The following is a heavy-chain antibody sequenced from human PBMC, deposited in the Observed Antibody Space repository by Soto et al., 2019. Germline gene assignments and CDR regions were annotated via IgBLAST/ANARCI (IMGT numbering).Heavy chain of an antibody. V-gene: IGHV1-69*01. Sequence: QVQLVQSGAEVRMPGSSVKVSCKASGGTFSTYPINWVRQAPGQGLEWMGGIIPLFGTNYAQKFKGRVTITADESTSTAYMELSSLRAEDAAVYYCARGATHGSSWYFWFDPWGQGTLVTVSS. CDR2: IIPLFGT. CDR3: ARGATHGSSWYFWFDP. CDR1: GGTFSTYP. D-gene: IGHD6-13*01. J-gene: IGHJ5*02.